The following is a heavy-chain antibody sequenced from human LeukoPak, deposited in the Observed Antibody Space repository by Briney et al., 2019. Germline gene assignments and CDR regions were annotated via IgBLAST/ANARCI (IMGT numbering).Heavy chain of an antibody. V-gene: IGHV4-30-2*01. J-gene: IGHJ4*02. Sequence: SETLSLTCAVSGGSINSGTYSWSWIRQPPGKGLEWIGYIYHSGATYYNPSLKSRVTISVDRSKNQFSLKLSSVTAADTAVYYCARDGSGWYGAKDYWGQGTLVTVSS. CDR1: GGSINSGTYS. CDR2: IYHSGAT. CDR3: ARDGSGWYGAKDY. D-gene: IGHD6-19*01.